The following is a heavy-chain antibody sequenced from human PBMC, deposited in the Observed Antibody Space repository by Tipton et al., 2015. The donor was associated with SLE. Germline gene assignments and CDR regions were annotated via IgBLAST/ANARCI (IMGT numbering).Heavy chain of an antibody. Sequence: SLRLSCAASGFTFSSYEMNWVRQAPGKGLEWVSYISSSGSTIYYADSVKGRFAISRDNAKNSLYLQMNSLRAEDTAVYYCARDPRRDASSGGDYWGQGTLVTVSA. CDR3: ARDPRRDASSGGDY. V-gene: IGHV3-48*03. J-gene: IGHJ4*02. CDR2: ISSSGSTI. D-gene: IGHD3-16*01. CDR1: GFTFSSYE.